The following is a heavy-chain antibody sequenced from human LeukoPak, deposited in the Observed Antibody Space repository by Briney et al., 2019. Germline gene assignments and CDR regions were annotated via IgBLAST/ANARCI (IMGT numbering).Heavy chain of an antibody. V-gene: IGHV3-7*01. D-gene: IGHD2-2*01. CDR2: IDRDGRVQ. CDR3: TGGRDKVPSGEYYYYMDV. CDR1: GFTTHYW. J-gene: IGHJ6*03. Sequence: GGSLRLSCTASGFTTHYWLNWVRQSPGKGLEWVANIDRDGRVQHYVDSVEGRFTISRDSAKNSLALQMHSLRAEDTAVYYCTGGRDKVPSGEYYYYMDVWGTGTTVTVSS.